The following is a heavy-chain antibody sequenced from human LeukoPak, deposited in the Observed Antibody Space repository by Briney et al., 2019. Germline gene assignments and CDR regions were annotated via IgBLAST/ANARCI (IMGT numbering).Heavy chain of an antibody. D-gene: IGHD2-2*01. J-gene: IGHJ2*01. CDR3: ARGWKYYAPTAHGYWYFDL. Sequence: ASVKVSCKASGYTFTSYAMHWVRQAPGQRLEWMGWINAGNGNTKYSQEFQGRVSITRDTSASTAYMELSSPRSEDMAVYYCARGWKYYAPTAHGYWYFDLWGRGTLVTVSS. CDR2: INAGNGNT. CDR1: GYTFTSYA. V-gene: IGHV1-3*03.